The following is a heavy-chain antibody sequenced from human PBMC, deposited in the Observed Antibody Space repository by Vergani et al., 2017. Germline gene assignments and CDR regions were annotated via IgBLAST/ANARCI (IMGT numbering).Heavy chain of an antibody. D-gene: IGHD1-1*01. CDR1: GFSFSDYY. J-gene: IGHJ6*02. CDR3: AREASGNWNDQPYYYGMDV. CDR2: ISSSGTTI. V-gene: IGHV3-11*01. Sequence: QVQLVESGGGLVKPGGSLRLSCAASGFSFSDYYMSWIRQAPGKGLEWVSYISSSGTTIYYADSVKGRFTISRDNAKNSLYLQMNSLRAEDTAVYYCAREASGNWNDQPYYYGMDVWGQGTTVTVSS.